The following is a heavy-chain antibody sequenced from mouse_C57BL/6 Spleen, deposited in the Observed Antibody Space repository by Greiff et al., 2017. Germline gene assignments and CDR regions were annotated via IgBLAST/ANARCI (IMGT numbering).Heavy chain of an antibody. CDR1: GYSITSGYY. CDR2: ISYDGSN. CDR3: AREIITTVVATGYFDV. D-gene: IGHD1-1*01. V-gene: IGHV3-6*01. Sequence: EVQRVESGPGLVKPSQSLSLTCSVTGYSITSGYYWNWIRQFPGNKLEWMGYISYDGSNNYNPSLKNRISITRDTSKNQFFLKLNSVTTEDTATYYCAREIITTVVATGYFDVWGTGTTVTVSS. J-gene: IGHJ1*03.